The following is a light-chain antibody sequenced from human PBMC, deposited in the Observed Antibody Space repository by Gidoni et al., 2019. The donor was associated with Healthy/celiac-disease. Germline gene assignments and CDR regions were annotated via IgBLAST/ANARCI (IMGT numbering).Light chain of an antibody. CDR2: EVS. V-gene: IGLV2-14*01. CDR1: STDVGGYNY. Sequence: QSARTQPSSASGSPSHSITIPCTGTSTDVGGYNYVSWYQQHPGKAPKLMIYEVSNQPSGVSSSSSGSTSGNTASLTISGLQAEDEADYYCSYYQSSSTRVVVFGGGTKLTVL. J-gene: IGLJ2*01. CDR3: SYYQSSSTRVVV.